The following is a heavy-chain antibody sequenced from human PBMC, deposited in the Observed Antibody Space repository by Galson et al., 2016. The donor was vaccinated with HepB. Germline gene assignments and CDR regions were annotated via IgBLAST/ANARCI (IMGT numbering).Heavy chain of an antibody. D-gene: IGHD2-2*01. J-gene: IGHJ6*02. CDR3: ATDGPWGSASCHGSHPCGLDV. Sequence: SLRLSCAASGFTFSRYDMHWVRHVTGKGLEWVSAIGTAGDTYYPGSVKGRFTISRENAKNSLYLQMNSLRAEDTAVYYCATDGPWGSASCHGSHPCGLDVWGQGTTVTVSS. CDR2: IGTAGDT. V-gene: IGHV3-13*01. CDR1: GFTFSRYD.